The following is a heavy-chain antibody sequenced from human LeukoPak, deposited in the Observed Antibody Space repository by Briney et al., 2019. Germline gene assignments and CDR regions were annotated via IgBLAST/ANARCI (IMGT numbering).Heavy chain of an antibody. V-gene: IGHV1-2*02. CDR2: INPNSGGT. CDR3: ARDLARGSWSKKYYFDY. J-gene: IGHJ4*02. Sequence: ASVTVSCKASGYTLTGYYMHWVRQAPGQGLEWMGWINPNSGGTNYAQKFQGRVTMTRDTSISTAYMELSRLRSDDTAVYYCARDLARGSWSKKYYFDYWGQGTLVTVSS. CDR1: GYTLTGYY. D-gene: IGHD6-13*01.